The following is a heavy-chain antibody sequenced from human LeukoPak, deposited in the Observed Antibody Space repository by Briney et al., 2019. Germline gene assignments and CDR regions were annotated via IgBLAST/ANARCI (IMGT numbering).Heavy chain of an antibody. Sequence: GASVKVSCKASGYTFTGYYMHWVRQAPGQGLEWMGWINPNSGGTNYAQKFQGRVTMTRGTSISTAYMELSRLRSDDTAVYYCARGHYYSDGRYPLHYWGQGTLVTVSS. CDR2: INPNSGGT. J-gene: IGHJ4*02. V-gene: IGHV1-2*02. D-gene: IGHD3-22*01. CDR1: GYTFTGYY. CDR3: ARGHYYSDGRYPLHY.